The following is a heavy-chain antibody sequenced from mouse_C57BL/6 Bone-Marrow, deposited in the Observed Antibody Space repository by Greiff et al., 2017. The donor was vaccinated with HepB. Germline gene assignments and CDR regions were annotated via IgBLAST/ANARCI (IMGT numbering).Heavy chain of an antibody. CDR1: GFTFSSYG. CDR3: ARHGPYGSSCPAY. Sequence: EVKLMESGGDLVKPGGSLKLSCAASGFTFSSYGMSWVRQTPDKRLEWVATISSGGSYTYYPDSVKGRFTISRDNAKNTLYLQMSSLKSEDTAMYYCARHGPYGSSCPAYWGQGTLVTVSA. J-gene: IGHJ3*01. D-gene: IGHD1-1*01. CDR2: ISSGGSYT. V-gene: IGHV5-6*01.